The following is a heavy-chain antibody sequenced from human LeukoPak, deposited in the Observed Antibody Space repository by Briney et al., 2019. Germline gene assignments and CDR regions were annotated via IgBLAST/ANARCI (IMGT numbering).Heavy chain of an antibody. CDR3: ARAQIDSGSYYYFDY. D-gene: IGHD1-26*01. J-gene: IGHJ4*02. CDR2: INPSGGSA. Sequence: ASVKVSCKASGFTFTSYYIHWVRQAPGQGLEWMGIINPSGGSASYAQKFHGRVTMTRDTSTTTVYMELSSLRSEDAAVYVCARAQIDSGSYYYFDYWGQGTLVTVSS. V-gene: IGHV1-46*01. CDR1: GFTFTSYY.